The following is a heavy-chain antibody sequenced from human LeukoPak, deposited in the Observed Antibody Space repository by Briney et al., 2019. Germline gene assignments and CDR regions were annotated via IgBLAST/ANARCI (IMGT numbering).Heavy chain of an antibody. CDR1: GYSISTGSS. Sequence: SETLSLTCTVSGYSISTGSSWGWLRQPPGKGLEWIGNIYHSGSTYYNPSLKSRVTISVDTSKNQFSLTLSSVTAADTAAYYCARVAHYYDSRAYMEGEVFDYWDQGTLVTVSS. D-gene: IGHD3-22*01. J-gene: IGHJ4*02. CDR2: IYHSGST. CDR3: ARVAHYYDSRAYMEGEVFDY. V-gene: IGHV4-38-2*02.